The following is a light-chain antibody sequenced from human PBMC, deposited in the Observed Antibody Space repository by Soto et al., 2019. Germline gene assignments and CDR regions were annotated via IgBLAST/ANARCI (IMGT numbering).Light chain of an antibody. CDR3: QQTYSTPYT. Sequence: IQMTQSPPSLSASVGDRVTITCRASQRITTYLNWYQQKPGEAPKLLISTSGTLQRGVPSRFSGSGSATDFTLTITALRPEDFATYFCQQTYSTPYTFGQGTKLEIK. J-gene: IGKJ2*01. CDR1: QRITTY. V-gene: IGKV1-39*01. CDR2: TSG.